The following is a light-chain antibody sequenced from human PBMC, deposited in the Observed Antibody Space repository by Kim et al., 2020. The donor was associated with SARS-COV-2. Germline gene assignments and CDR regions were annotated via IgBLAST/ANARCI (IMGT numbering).Light chain of an antibody. Sequence: AAVGDRVTITCRASQSISSYLNWYQQKPGKAPKLLIYAASSLQSGVPSRFSGSGSGTDFTLTISSLQPEDFATYYCQQSYSTPKTFGQGTKVDIK. J-gene: IGKJ1*01. V-gene: IGKV1-39*01. CDR2: AAS. CDR3: QQSYSTPKT. CDR1: QSISSY.